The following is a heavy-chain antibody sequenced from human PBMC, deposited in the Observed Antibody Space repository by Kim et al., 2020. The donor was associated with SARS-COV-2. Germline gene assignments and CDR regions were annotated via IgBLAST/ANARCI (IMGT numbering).Heavy chain of an antibody. D-gene: IGHD3-10*01. J-gene: IGHJ4*01. CDR3: AIDGNLYRSGTFFDN. CDR2: ISSRGSTI. V-gene: IGHV3-48*03. CDR1: GFSFSNYA. Sequence: GGSLRLSCVASGFSFSNYAMNWIRQGPGKGLEWVSYISSRGSTIFYADSVKGRLTISRDNAKNSLYLQINSLRAEDTAVYYCAIDGNLYRSGTFFDNWG.